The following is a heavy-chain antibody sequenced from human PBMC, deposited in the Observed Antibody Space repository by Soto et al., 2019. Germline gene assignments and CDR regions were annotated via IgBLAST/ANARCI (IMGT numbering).Heavy chain of an antibody. CDR1: GFAFSSYG. D-gene: IGHD3-16*02. CDR2: MSYDGSNE. Sequence: QVQLVESGGGVVQPGRSLRLSCAASGFAFSSYGMYWVRQAPGKWLEWVAVMSYDGSNEYYADSVKGRFTISRDNSKNTLYLQMNSLRVEDTAVYFCARKTPGGVIAPFHYWGQGTLVTVSS. V-gene: IGHV3-30*03. J-gene: IGHJ4*02. CDR3: ARKTPGGVIAPFHY.